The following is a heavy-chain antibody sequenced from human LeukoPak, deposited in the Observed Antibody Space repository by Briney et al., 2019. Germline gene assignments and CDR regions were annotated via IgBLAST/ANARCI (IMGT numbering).Heavy chain of an antibody. J-gene: IGHJ5*02. CDR1: GFTFSSYA. Sequence: PGRSLRLSCAASGFTFSSYAMHWVRQAPGKGLEWVSVISYDGSNKYYADSVKGRFTISRDNSKNTLYLQMNSLRAEDTAVYYCAKDPYNYYGSGSQRNWFDPWGQGTLVTVSS. D-gene: IGHD3-10*01. CDR3: AKDPYNYYGSGSQRNWFDP. V-gene: IGHV3-30-3*01. CDR2: ISYDGSNK.